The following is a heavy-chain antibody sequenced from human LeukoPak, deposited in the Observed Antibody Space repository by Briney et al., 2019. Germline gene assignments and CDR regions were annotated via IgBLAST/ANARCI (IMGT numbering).Heavy chain of an antibody. V-gene: IGHV4-34*01. CDR1: GGSFSGYY. Sequence: PSETLSLTCAVYGGSFSGYYWSWIRQPPGKGLEWIGEINHSGSTNYNPSLKSRVTISVDTSKNQFSLKLSSVTAADTAVYYCARRRITMIVVVRRGFDPWGQGTLVTVSS. J-gene: IGHJ5*02. D-gene: IGHD3-22*01. CDR3: ARRRITMIVVVRRGFDP. CDR2: INHSGST.